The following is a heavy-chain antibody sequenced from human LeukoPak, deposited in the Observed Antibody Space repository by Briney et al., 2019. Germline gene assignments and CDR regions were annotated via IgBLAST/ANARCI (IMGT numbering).Heavy chain of an antibody. CDR3: ARDRISLYSGYAPPPGTDAFDI. CDR2: IKQDGSEK. J-gene: IGHJ3*02. V-gene: IGHV3-7*03. Sequence: GGSLRLSCVASGFTFSNYAMSWVRQAPGKGLEWVANIKQDGSEKYYVDSVKGRFTISRDNAKNSLYLQMNSLRAEDTAVYYCARDRISLYSGYAPPPGTDAFDIWGQGTMVTVSS. CDR1: GFTFSNYA. D-gene: IGHD5-12*01.